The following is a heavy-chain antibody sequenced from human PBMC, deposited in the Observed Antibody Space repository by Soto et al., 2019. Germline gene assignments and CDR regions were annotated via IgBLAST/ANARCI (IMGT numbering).Heavy chain of an antibody. D-gene: IGHD3-22*01. CDR2: ISAFNGNT. CDR1: GYTFTIYG. J-gene: IGHJ4*02. CDR3: ASGKEYYYDNPMGY. V-gene: IGHV1-18*01. Sequence: GASVKVSCTSSGYTFTIYGITWVRQAPGQGLEWMGWISAFNGNTYYAQKLQGRVTMTTDTSTSTAYMELRSLRSDDTAVYYCASGKEYYYDNPMGYWGQGTLVTVSS.